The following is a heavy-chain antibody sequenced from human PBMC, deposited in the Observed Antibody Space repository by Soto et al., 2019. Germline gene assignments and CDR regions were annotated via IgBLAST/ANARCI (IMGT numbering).Heavy chain of an antibody. J-gene: IGHJ4*02. CDR2: VYHTGNT. Sequence: SETLSLTCTVSGVSITPYYWTWIRHPPGKGLEWIGYVYHTGNTYYNPSLKSRVTISLDTSKNQVSLRLKSVTAADTAVYYCAREQYNWKLWGQGTLVTSP. D-gene: IGHD1-20*01. CDR1: GVSITPYY. CDR3: AREQYNWKL. V-gene: IGHV4-59*01.